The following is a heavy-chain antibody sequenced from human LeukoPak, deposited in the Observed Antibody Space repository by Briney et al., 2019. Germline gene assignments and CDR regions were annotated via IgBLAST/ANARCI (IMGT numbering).Heavy chain of an antibody. CDR2: IYYSGST. CDR3: ARRYYYGSGSYYPFDY. Sequence: SETLSLTCTVSGGSISSSSYYWGWIRQPPGKGLEWIGRIYYSGSTYYNPSLKSRVTISVDTSNNQFSLKLSSVTAADTAVYYCARRYYYGSGSYYPFDYWGQGTLVTVSS. J-gene: IGHJ4*02. V-gene: IGHV4-39*01. CDR1: GGSISSSSYY. D-gene: IGHD3-10*01.